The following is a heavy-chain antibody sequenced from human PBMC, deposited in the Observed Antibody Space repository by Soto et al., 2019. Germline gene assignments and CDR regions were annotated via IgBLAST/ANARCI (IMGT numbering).Heavy chain of an antibody. CDR1: EYTFTGYA. D-gene: IGHD4-17*01. CDR2: INAGNGNT. J-gene: IGHJ6*02. Sequence: ASVKVSCKASEYTFTGYAMHWVRQAPGQRLEWMGWINAGNGNTKYSQKFQGRVTITRDTSASTAYMELSSLRSEDTAVYYCARTVGYYYGMDVWGQGTTVTVSS. CDR3: ARTVGYYYGMDV. V-gene: IGHV1-3*01.